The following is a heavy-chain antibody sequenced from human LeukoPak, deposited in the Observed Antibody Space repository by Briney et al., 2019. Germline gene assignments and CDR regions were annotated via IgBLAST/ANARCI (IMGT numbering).Heavy chain of an antibody. CDR1: GYTFTSYG. V-gene: IGHV1-18*01. J-gene: IGHJ5*02. D-gene: IGHD5-18*01. CDR3: ARDTDSYGSSRSWFDP. Sequence: ASVKVSGKASGYTFTSYGTSWVRQAPGQGLEWMGWISAYNGNTNYAQKLQGRVTMTTDTSTSAAYMELRSLRSDDTAVYYCARDTDSYGSSRSWFDPWGQGTLVTVSS. CDR2: ISAYNGNT.